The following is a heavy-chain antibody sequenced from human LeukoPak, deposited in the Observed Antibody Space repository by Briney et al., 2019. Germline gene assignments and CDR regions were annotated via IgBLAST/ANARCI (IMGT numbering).Heavy chain of an antibody. J-gene: IGHJ4*02. CDR2: IYHSGTT. V-gene: IGHV4-38-2*01. CDR3: ARVRSQCSSTSCAAPGIYDF. Sequence: SETLSLTCAVSGYSITSGYYWGWIRQPPGKGLGWIGSIYHSGTTYYNPSLKSRVTMSVDTSENQFSLKLSSVTAADTAVYYCARVRSQCSSTSCAAPGIYDFWGQGTLVTVSS. D-gene: IGHD2-2*01. CDR1: GYSITSGYY.